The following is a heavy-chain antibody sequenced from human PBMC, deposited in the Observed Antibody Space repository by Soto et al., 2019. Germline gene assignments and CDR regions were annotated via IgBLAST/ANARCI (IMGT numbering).Heavy chain of an antibody. D-gene: IGHD1-26*01. CDR2: IDHSGNT. J-gene: IGHJ4*02. CDR1: ADSFSNYY. CDR3: VGGRGRLVGFDY. Sequence: QVQLQQWGAGLLKPSETLSLTCGVNADSFSNYYWIWIRQPPGKGLEWIGEIDHSGNTNYSPSLKRRVTMSVDTSKNPFSLRVTSVTAAGTAVYYCVGGRGRLVGFDYWGQGTLVTVSS. V-gene: IGHV4-34*01.